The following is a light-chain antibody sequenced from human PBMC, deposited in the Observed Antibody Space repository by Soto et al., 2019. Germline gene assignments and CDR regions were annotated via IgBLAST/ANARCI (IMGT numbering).Light chain of an antibody. CDR2: AAS. CDR3: QQAQSFPPT. CDR1: QGIGSW. Sequence: DIQMTQSPSSVSASVGDRVTITCRASQGIGSWLAWYQQKPGKAPKLLIYAASSLQSGVPSRFSGSGSGTDFTLTINSLQPEDFVTYYCQQAQSFPPTFGGGTRVEIK. V-gene: IGKV1-12*01. J-gene: IGKJ4*01.